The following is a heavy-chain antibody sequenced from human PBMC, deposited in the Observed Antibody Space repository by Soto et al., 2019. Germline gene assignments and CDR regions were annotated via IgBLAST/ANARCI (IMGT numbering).Heavy chain of an antibody. CDR2: IIPIFGTA. CDR3: ARGLNDYGDYSWFDP. J-gene: IGHJ5*02. CDR1: GGTFSSYA. D-gene: IGHD4-17*01. V-gene: IGHV1-69*13. Sequence: ASVKVSCKASGGTFSSYAISWVRQAPGQGLEWMGGIIPIFGTANYAQKFQGRVTITADESTSTAYMELSSLRSEDTAVYYCARGLNDYGDYSWFDPWGQGTLVTVSS.